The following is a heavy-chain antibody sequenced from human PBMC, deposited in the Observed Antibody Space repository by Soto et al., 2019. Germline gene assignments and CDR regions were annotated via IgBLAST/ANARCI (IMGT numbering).Heavy chain of an antibody. Sequence: GEARRVWWRGSGGRLSSCWIGGGRQMPGKGLEWMGIFYPGDSDTRYSPSFQGQVTISADKSISTAYLQWSSLKASDTAMYSCPRPTPPRSSSLTHLDSRRHGTLLTV. CDR2: FYPGDSDT. CDR3: PRPTPPRSSSLTHLDS. D-gene: IGHD6-6*01. CDR1: GGRLSSCW. V-gene: IGHV5-51*01. J-gene: IGHJ5*01.